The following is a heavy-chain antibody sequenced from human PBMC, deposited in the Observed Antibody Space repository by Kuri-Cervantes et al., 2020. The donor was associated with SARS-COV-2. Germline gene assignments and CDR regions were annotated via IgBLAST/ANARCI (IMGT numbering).Heavy chain of an antibody. J-gene: IGHJ6*02. D-gene: IGHD6-6*01. CDR1: GFTFSSYG. CDR3: AKGGAARPDPYYYYGMDV. V-gene: IGHV3-30*18. CDR2: ISYDGGNK. Sequence: GESLKISCAASGFTFSSYGMHWVRQAPGKGLEWVAVISYDGGNKYYADSVKGRFTISRDNSKNTLYLQMNSLRAEDTAVYYCAKGGAARPDPYYYYGMDVWGQGTTVTVSS.